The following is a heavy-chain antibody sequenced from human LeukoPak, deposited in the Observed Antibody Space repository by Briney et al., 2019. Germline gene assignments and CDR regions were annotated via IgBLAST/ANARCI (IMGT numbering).Heavy chain of an antibody. V-gene: IGHV3-30*03. Sequence: TGGSLRLSCVASGFTFNTYGIHWVRQAPGKGLEWVAGISRDGTSQDYADSVKGRFTISRDNSKNTLYLQMNSLRTEDTAVYYCARAAYCTSTSCHFSGYAQRPLDSWGQGTLVTVSS. CDR1: GFTFNTYG. CDR3: ARAAYCTSTSCHFSGYAQRPLDS. D-gene: IGHD2-2*01. CDR2: ISRDGTSQ. J-gene: IGHJ4*02.